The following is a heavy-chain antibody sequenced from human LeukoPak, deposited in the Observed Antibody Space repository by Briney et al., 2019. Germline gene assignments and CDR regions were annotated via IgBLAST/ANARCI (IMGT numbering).Heavy chain of an antibody. J-gene: IGHJ5*02. Sequence: GGSLRLSCAASGFTFDDYAMHWVRQAPGKGLEWVSGISWNSGSIGYADSVKGRFTISRDNAKNSLYLQMNSLRAEDTAVYYCARDIPFDPWGQGTLVTVSS. CDR3: ARDIPFDP. CDR2: ISWNSGSI. CDR1: GFTFDDYA. V-gene: IGHV3-9*01.